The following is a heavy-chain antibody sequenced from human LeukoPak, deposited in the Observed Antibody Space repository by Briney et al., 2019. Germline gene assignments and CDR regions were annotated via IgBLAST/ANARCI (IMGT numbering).Heavy chain of an antibody. J-gene: IGHJ4*02. CDR3: AHRRTDSSSWYECCFDY. CDR1: GFSLSTSGVG. CDR2: IYWDDDK. V-gene: IGHV2-5*02. Sequence: KESGLTLVKPTQTLTLTCTFSGFSLSTSGVGVGWIPQPPGKALKWLSLIYWDDDKRYSPSLKSRLNITKDTSKSQVVLTMTNMDPVDTATYYCAHRRTDSSSWYECCFDYWGQGTLVTVSS. D-gene: IGHD6-13*01.